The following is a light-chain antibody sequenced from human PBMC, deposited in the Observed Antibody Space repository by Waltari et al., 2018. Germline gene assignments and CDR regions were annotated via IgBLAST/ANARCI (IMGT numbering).Light chain of an antibody. CDR3: QQYGSSVLYT. CDR1: QWLTKSY. Sequence: ASQWLTKSYLAWYQQKPGQAPRLLIYGASSRAAGIPDRFSGSGSGTDFTLTITRLEPEDFAVYYCQQYGSSVLYTFGQGTKLEIK. CDR2: GAS. J-gene: IGKJ2*01. V-gene: IGKV3-20*01.